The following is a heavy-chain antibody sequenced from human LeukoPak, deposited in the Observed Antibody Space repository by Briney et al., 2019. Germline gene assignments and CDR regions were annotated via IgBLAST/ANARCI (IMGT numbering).Heavy chain of an antibody. V-gene: IGHV1-18*01. CDR2: ISAYNGNT. D-gene: IGHD3-22*01. Sequence: ASVKVSCKASGYXFTSYGISWVRQAPGQGLEWMGWISAYNGNTNYAQKLQGRVTMTTDTSTSTAYMELRSLRSDDTAVYYCARDVEDSSGYYYDRDYYYYGMDVWGQGTTVTVSS. CDR1: GYXFTSYG. J-gene: IGHJ6*02. CDR3: ARDVEDSSGYYYDRDYYYYGMDV.